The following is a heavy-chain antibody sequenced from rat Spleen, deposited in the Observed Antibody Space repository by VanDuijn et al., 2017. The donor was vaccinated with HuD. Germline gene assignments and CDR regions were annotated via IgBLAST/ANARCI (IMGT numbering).Heavy chain of an antibody. Sequence: QVQLKESGPGLVQPSQTLSLTCTVSGFSLTNNGVSWVRQPPGKGLEWMGAMWNGGGTDYNSPFKSRLSISRDTSKSQIYLKMNSLQTEDTATYFCARADVAGLSTDGIWGQGIMVTVSS. D-gene: IGHD1-2*01. CDR3: ARADVAGLSTDGI. CDR1: GFSLTNNG. V-gene: IGHV2-1*01. CDR2: MWNGGGT. J-gene: IGHJ2*01.